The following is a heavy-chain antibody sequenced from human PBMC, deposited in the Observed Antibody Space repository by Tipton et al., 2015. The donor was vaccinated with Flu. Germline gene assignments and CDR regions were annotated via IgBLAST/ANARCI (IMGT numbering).Heavy chain of an antibody. CDR1: GYTFTGYY. D-gene: IGHD3-9*01. J-gene: IGHJ3*02. Sequence: QSGAEVKKPGASVKVSCKASGYTFTGYYMHWVRQAPGQGLEWMGRINPNSGGTNYAQKFQGRVTMTRDTSISTAYMELSRLRSDDTAVYYCARAYYDILTGDLQGAFDIWGQGTMVTVSS. V-gene: IGHV1-2*06. CDR2: INPNSGGT. CDR3: ARAYYDILTGDLQGAFDI.